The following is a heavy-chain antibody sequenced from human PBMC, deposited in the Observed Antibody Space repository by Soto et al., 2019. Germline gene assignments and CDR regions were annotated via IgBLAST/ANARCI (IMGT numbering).Heavy chain of an antibody. CDR2: IYYSGST. Sequence: SETLSLTCTVSGGSISSYYWSWIRQPPGKGLEWIGYIYYSGSTNYNPSLKSRVTISVDTSKNQFSLKLSSVTAADTAVYYCARQMRGPKIPTSYYGRDVGGKGPT. J-gene: IGHJ6*04. D-gene: IGHD2-2*02. CDR1: GGSISSYY. CDR3: ARQMRGPKIPTSYYGRDV. V-gene: IGHV4-59*01.